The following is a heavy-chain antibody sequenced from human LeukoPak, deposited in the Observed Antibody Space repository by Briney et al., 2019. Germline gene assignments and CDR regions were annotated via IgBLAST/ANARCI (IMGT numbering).Heavy chain of an antibody. Sequence: PSETLSLTCAVYGGSFSGYYWSWIRQPPGKGLEWIGEINHSGSTNYNPSLKSRVTISVDTSKNQFSLKLSSVTAADTAVYYCARDRHDSWSGYPKYYYYYMDVWGKGTTVTVSS. J-gene: IGHJ6*03. V-gene: IGHV4-34*01. D-gene: IGHD3-3*01. CDR2: INHSGST. CDR1: GGSFSGYY. CDR3: ARDRHDSWSGYPKYYYYYMDV.